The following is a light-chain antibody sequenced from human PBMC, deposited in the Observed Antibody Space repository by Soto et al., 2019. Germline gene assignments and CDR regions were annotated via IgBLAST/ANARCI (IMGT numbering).Light chain of an antibody. CDR1: TSDVGGYNY. J-gene: IGLJ2*01. CDR3: SSYTASTTL. V-gene: IGLV2-14*03. CDR2: GVS. Sequence: QSVLTQPASVSGSPGQSIAISCSGSTSDVGGYNYVSWYQQYPGKAPKLILYGVSDRPSGVSDRFSGSKSGNTASLIISGLQAEDEAHYYCSSYTASTTLFGGGTQLTV.